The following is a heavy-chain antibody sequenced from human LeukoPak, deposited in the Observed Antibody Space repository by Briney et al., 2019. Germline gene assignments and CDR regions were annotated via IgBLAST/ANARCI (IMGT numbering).Heavy chain of an antibody. J-gene: IGHJ6*03. V-gene: IGHV1-46*01. Sequence: ASVKVSCKAFGYTFTSYYMHWVRQAPGQGLEWMGIINPSVGSTSFAQKFQGRVTMTRDTSISTAYMELSRLRSDDTAVYYCARMDSAVAGRNYYYYMDVWGKGTTVTVSS. D-gene: IGHD6-19*01. CDR3: ARMDSAVAGRNYYYYMDV. CDR2: INPSVGST. CDR1: GYTFTSYY.